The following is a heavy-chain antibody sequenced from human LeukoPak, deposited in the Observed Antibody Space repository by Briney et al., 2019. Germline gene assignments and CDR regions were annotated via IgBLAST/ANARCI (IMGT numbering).Heavy chain of an antibody. D-gene: IGHD2-21*02. V-gene: IGHV4-4*02. CDR1: GGSISSSNW. CDR2: IYHSGST. Sequence: SETLSLTCAVSGGSISSSNWWSWVRQPPGKGLEWIGEIYHSGSTNYNPSLKSRVTISVDKSKNQFSLKLSSVTAADTAVYYCARAFHYCGGDCYSFDYWGRGTLVTVSS. J-gene: IGHJ4*02. CDR3: ARAFHYCGGDCYSFDY.